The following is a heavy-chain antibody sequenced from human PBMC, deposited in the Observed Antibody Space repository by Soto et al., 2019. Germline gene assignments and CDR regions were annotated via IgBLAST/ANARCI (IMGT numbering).Heavy chain of an antibody. CDR1: GDSISPSY. J-gene: IGHJ4*02. D-gene: IGHD6-13*01. V-gene: IGHV4-59*08. CDR2: VHYSGST. CDR3: ARQYSSSWTPPHY. Sequence: SETLSLTCAVSGDSISPSYWTWIRQPPGKGLEWIGYVHYSGSTNYNPSLKSRVTIPVDTSKNQFSLKLSSVTAADTAVYYCARQYSSSWTPPHYWGQGTLVTVSS.